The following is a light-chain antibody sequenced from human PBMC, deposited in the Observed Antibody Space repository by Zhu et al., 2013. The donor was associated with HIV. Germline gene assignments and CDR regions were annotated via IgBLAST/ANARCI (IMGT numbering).Light chain of an antibody. Sequence: QSALTQPASVSESPGQSITISCTGTSSDVGTYNLVSWYQQHPGKAPKLIIYEVSKRPSGVSNRFSGFKSGNTASLTISGLQADDEAYYYCCSFAGSNTLYVFGTGTRVTVL. V-gene: IGLV2-23*02. J-gene: IGLJ1*01. CDR3: CSFAGSNTLYV. CDR1: SSDVGTYNL. CDR2: EVS.